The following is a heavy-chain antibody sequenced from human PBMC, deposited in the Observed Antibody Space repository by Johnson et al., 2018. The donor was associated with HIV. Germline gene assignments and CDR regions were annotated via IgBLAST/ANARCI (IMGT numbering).Heavy chain of an antibody. CDR1: GFTFSNAW. V-gene: IGHV3-15*01. CDR2: IKSKTDGGTT. D-gene: IGHD6-6*01. J-gene: IGHJ3*02. CDR3: ARDRHSSSFDAFDI. Sequence: VQLVESGGGLVKPGGSLRLSCASSGFTFSNAWMSWVRQAPGKGLEWVGRIKSKTDGGTTDYAAPVKGRFTISRDDSKNTLYLQMNSLKTEDTAVYYCARDRHSSSFDAFDIWGQGTMVTVSS.